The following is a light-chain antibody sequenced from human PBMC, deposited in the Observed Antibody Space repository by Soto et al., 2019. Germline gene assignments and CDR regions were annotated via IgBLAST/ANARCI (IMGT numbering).Light chain of an antibody. J-gene: IGKJ4*01. CDR2: AAS. V-gene: IGKV3-20*01. CDR1: RSFSSSY. Sequence: EIVLTQSPGTLALSPGERATLSCRASRSFSSSYLAWYQQMPGQAPRLLIYAASSRATGIPDRFSGSGSGTDFTLTISRLEPEDFAVYYCQQYGVSPTFGGGTKVEIK. CDR3: QQYGVSPT.